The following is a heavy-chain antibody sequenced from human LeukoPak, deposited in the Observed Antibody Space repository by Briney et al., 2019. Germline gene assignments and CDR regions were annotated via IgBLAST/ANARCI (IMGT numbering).Heavy chain of an antibody. D-gene: IGHD2-2*01. J-gene: IGHJ6*03. CDR1: GFTFDDYG. V-gene: IGHV3-20*04. Sequence: PGGSLRLSCAASGFTFDDYGMSWVRQAPGKGLEWVSGINWNGGSTGYADSVKGRFTISRDNAKNSLYLQMNSLRAEDTALYYCARGMVVPAASPGSYYYYYMDVWGKGTTVTVSS. CDR3: ARGMVVPAASPGSYYYYYMDV. CDR2: INWNGGST.